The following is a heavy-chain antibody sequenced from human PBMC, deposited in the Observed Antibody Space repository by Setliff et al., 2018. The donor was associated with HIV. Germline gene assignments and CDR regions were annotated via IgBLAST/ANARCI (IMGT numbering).Heavy chain of an antibody. D-gene: IGHD3-10*01. CDR1: GYTFTSYY. CDR3: ARDFSGLLHDQIDAFNI. V-gene: IGHV1-46*01. Sequence: ASVKVSCKASGYTFTSYYMHWVRQAPGQGLEWMGIINPSGGSTSYAQKFQGRVTMTRDPSTSTVYMELSSLRTEDMALYYCARDFSGLLHDQIDAFNIWGQGTMVTVSS. J-gene: IGHJ3*02. CDR2: INPSGGST.